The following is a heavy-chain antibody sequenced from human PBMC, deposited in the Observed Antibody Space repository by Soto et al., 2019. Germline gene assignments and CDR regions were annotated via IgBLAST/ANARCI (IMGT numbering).Heavy chain of an antibody. CDR2: ISYDGSNK. CDR1: GFTFSSYA. V-gene: IGHV3-30-3*01. Sequence: VGSLRLSCAASGFTFSSYAMHWVRQAPGKGLEWVAVISYDGSNKYYADSVKGRFTISRDNSKNTLYLQMNSLRAEDTAVYYCASGDELMVYAINWGQGTLVPVSS. D-gene: IGHD2-8*01. J-gene: IGHJ4*02. CDR3: ASGDELMVYAIN.